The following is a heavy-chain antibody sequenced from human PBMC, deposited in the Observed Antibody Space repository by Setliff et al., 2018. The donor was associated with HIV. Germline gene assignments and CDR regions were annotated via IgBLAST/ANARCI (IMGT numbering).Heavy chain of an antibody. CDR3: ARGGDWDDNYYMDV. Sequence: SQTLSLTCAISGDSVSSKSAAWNWLRQSPSRGLEWLGRTYYRSKWNSDYAPSVKSRVTINPDTSKNKFSLQLNSVTPEDTAVYYCARGGDWDDNYYMDVWGQGTLVTVSS. V-gene: IGHV6-1*01. CDR2: TYYRSKWNS. J-gene: IGHJ6*03. D-gene: IGHD1-1*01. CDR1: GDSVSSKSAA.